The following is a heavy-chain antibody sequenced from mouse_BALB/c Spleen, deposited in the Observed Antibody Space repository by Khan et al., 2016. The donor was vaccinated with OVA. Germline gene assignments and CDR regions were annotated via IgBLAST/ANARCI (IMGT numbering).Heavy chain of an antibody. V-gene: IGHV3-8*02. CDR2: INYSGTT. Sequence: VQLQQSGPSLVKPSQTLSLTCSVTGDSITSGYWNWIRKFPGNKLEYMGYINYSGTTYYNPSLKSRISITRDTSRNQYFLQLNSVTSEDTATYYCARYNGFYYFDYWGQGSTLTVSS. J-gene: IGHJ2*01. CDR1: GDSITSGY. CDR3: ARYNGFYYFDY. D-gene: IGHD1-2*01.